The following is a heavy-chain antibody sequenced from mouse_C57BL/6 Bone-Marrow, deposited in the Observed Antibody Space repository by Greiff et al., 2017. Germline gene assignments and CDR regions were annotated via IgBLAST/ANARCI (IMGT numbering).Heavy chain of an antibody. CDR1: GYTFTSYW. Sequence: QVQLQQPGAELVKPGASVKLSCKASGYTFTSYWMHWVKQRPGQGLEWIGMIHPNSGSTNYNEKFKSKATLTVDKSSSKAYMQLSSLTSEYSAVYYCARWNDYGNWYFDVWGTGTTVTVSS. CDR2: IHPNSGST. CDR3: ARWNDYGNWYFDV. D-gene: IGHD2-1*01. V-gene: IGHV1-64*01. J-gene: IGHJ1*03.